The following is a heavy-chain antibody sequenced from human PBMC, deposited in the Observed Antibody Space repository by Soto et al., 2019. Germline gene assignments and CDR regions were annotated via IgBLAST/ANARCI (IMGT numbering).Heavy chain of an antibody. CDR2: INHSGST. V-gene: IGHV4-34*01. D-gene: IGHD2-15*01. J-gene: IGHJ4*02. CDR1: GGSFSGYY. CDR3: ARRYGGTFDY. Sequence: PSETLSLTCAVYGGSFSGYYWNWIRQPPGKGLEWIGEINHSGSTNYNPSLKSRVTISVDTSKNQFSLKLSSVTAADTAVYYCARRYGGTFDYWGQGTLVT.